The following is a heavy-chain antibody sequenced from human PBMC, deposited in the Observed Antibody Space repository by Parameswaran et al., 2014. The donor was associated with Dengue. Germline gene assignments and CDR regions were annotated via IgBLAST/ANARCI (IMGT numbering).Heavy chain of an antibody. CDR3: ARDRVGSGWFDP. CDR2: IYYSGST. J-gene: IGHJ5*02. Sequence: WIRQPPGKGLEWIGYIYYSGSTNYNPSLKSRVTISVDTSKNQFSLKLSSVTAADTAVYYCARDRVGSGWFDPWGQGTLVTVSS. D-gene: IGHD1-26*01. V-gene: IGHV4-59*01.